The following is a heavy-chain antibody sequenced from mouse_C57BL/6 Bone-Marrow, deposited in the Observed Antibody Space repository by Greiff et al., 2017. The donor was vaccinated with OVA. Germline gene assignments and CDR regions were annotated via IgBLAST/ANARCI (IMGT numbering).Heavy chain of an antibody. V-gene: IGHV3-6*01. D-gene: IGHD2-3*01. CDR1: GYSITSGYY. CDR2: ISYDGSN. Sequence: EVQLVESGPGLVKPSQSLSLTCSVTGYSITSGYYWNWIRQFPGNKLEWMGYISYDGSNNYNPSLKNRISITRDTSKNQFFLKLNSVTTEDTATYYCAREGEIYDGYYWFAYWGQGTLVTVSA. J-gene: IGHJ3*01. CDR3: AREGEIYDGYYWFAY.